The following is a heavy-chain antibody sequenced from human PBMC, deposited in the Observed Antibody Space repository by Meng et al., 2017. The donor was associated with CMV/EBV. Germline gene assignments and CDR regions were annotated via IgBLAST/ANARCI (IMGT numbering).Heavy chain of an antibody. CDR3: ARDKVGSESYYFDAFDI. Sequence: GGSLRPSCAASGSTYSSYWMHWARQAPGKGLVWVSRINSDGSSTSYADSVKGRFTISRDNAKNTLYLQMNSLRAKDTAMYYCARDKVGSESYYFDAFDIWGQGTMVTVSS. CDR2: INSDGSST. D-gene: IGHD3-10*01. J-gene: IGHJ3*02. CDR1: GSTYSSYW. V-gene: IGHV3-74*01.